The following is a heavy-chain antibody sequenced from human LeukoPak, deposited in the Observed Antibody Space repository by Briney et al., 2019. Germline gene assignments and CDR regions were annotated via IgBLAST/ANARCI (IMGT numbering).Heavy chain of an antibody. J-gene: IGHJ5*02. Sequence: PGGSLRLSCAASGFTFSSYAMSWVRQAPGKGLEWVSAISGSGGSTYYADSVKGRFTISRDNSENTLYLQMNSLRAEDTAVYYCAKVRATYWVEGADPFDPWGQGTLVTVSS. V-gene: IGHV3-23*01. D-gene: IGHD2-15*01. CDR1: GFTFSSYA. CDR2: ISGSGGST. CDR3: AKVRATYWVEGADPFDP.